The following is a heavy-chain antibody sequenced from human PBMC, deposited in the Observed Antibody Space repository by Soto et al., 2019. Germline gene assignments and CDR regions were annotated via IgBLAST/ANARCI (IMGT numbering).Heavy chain of an antibody. CDR2: ISSSGSTI. D-gene: IGHD3-22*01. CDR3: ARLDGNDYDSSGYYYYYYGMDV. CDR1: GFTFSDYY. Sequence: QVQLVESGGGLVKPGGSLRLSCAASGFTFSDYYMSWIRQAPGKGLEWVSYISSSGSTIYYADSVKGRFTISRDNAKNSLYLQMISLRAEDTAVYYCARLDGNDYDSSGYYYYYYGMDVWGQGTTVTVSS. J-gene: IGHJ6*02. V-gene: IGHV3-11*01.